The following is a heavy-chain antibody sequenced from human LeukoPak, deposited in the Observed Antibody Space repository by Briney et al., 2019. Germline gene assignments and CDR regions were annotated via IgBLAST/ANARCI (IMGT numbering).Heavy chain of an antibody. CDR1: GGSISSSSYY. CDR3: ARKGPQYSSSCHGCYYYYMDV. CDR2: IYYSGST. J-gene: IGHJ6*03. Sequence: PSETLSLTCTVSGGSISSSSYYWGWIRQPPGKGLEWIGSIYYSGSTYYNPSLKSRVTISVDTSKNQFSLKLSSVTAADTAVYYCARKGPQYSSSCHGCYYYYMDVWGKGTTVTVSS. V-gene: IGHV4-39*07. D-gene: IGHD6-13*01.